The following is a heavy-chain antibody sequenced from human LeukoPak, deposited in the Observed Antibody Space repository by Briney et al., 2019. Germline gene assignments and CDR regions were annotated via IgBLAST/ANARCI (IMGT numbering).Heavy chain of an antibody. V-gene: IGHV4-34*01. CDR3: ARGVRDGYNFHRYYFDY. J-gene: IGHJ4*02. CDR2: INHSGST. D-gene: IGHD5-12*01. CDR1: GGSFSGYY. Sequence: SETLSLTCAVYGGSFSGYYWSWIRQPPGKGLEWIGEINHSGSTNYNPSLKSRVTISVDTSKNQFSLKLSSVTAADTAVYYCARGVRDGYNFHRYYFDYWGQGTLVTVSS.